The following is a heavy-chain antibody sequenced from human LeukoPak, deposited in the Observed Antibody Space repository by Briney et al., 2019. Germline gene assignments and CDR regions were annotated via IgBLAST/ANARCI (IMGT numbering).Heavy chain of an antibody. CDR2: IIPILGTA. D-gene: IGHD3-3*01. CDR3: ATSRRGAMGYDFWSGPRPFDY. Sequence: SVKVSCKASRGTFSSYAISWVRQAPGQGLEWMGRIIPILGTANYAQKFQGRFTITTDESTSTAYMELSSLRSEDTAVYYCATSRRGAMGYDFWSGPRPFDYWGQGTLVTVSS. J-gene: IGHJ4*02. CDR1: RGTFSSYA. V-gene: IGHV1-69*05.